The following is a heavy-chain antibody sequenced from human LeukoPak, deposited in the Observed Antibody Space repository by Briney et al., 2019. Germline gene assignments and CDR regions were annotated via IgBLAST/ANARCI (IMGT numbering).Heavy chain of an antibody. J-gene: IGHJ5*02. CDR1: GFTFSSYA. Sequence: GGSLRLSCAAFGFTFSSYAMSWVRQAPGKGLEWVSSISSSSSYIYYADSVKGRFTISRDNAKNSLYLQMNSLRAEDTAVYYCARDKSGSLAPWGQGTLVTVSS. CDR3: ARDKSGSLAP. D-gene: IGHD1-26*01. V-gene: IGHV3-21*01. CDR2: ISSSSSYI.